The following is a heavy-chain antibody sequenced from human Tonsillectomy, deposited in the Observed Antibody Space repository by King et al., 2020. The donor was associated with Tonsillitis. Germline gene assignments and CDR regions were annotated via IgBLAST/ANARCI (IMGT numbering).Heavy chain of an antibody. V-gene: IGHV4-34*01. CDR1: GGSFTGYY. J-gene: IGHJ3*02. CDR3: ARVMWEAKVLDI. CDR2: ISHGVSV. D-gene: IGHD1-26*01. Sequence: VQLQQWAAGTRQLKPSETLSLTCAMSGGSFTGYYWSWIRQPPGGGLEWIGEISHGVSVAYKPSLKSRVTISLDTSKNQLYLKVTSVTPADAAVFYCARVMWEAKVLDIWGRGTEVTVSS.